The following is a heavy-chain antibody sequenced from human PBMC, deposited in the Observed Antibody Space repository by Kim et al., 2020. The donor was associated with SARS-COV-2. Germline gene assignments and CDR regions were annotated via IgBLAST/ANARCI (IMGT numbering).Heavy chain of an antibody. J-gene: IGHJ4*02. CDR1: GGSFSGYY. V-gene: IGHV4-34*01. Sequence: SETLSLTCAVYGGSFSGYYWCWIRQPPGKGLEWIGEINHSGSTNYNPSLKSRVTISVDTSKNQFSLKLSPVTAADTAVYYCARRSGSYPYWGQGTLVTVSS. CDR2: INHSGST. CDR3: ARRSGSYPY. D-gene: IGHD1-26*01.